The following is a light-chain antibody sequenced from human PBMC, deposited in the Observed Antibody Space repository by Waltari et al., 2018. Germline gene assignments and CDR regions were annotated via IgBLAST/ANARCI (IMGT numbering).Light chain of an antibody. CDR1: SSNIGAGYD. CDR2: ANS. Sequence: QSVLTQPPSVSGAPGQRVTISCTGSSSNIGAGYDVHWYQQLPRTDPKLLIYANSNRPSGAPDRFSGSKSGTSASLAIPGIQAEDEADYYCQSYDSSLSAHVVFGGGTKLTVL. J-gene: IGLJ2*01. CDR3: QSYDSSLSAHVV. V-gene: IGLV1-40*01.